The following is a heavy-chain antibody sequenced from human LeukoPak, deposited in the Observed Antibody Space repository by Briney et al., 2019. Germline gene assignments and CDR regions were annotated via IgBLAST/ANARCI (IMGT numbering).Heavy chain of an antibody. CDR2: IHYSGST. Sequence: SETLSLTCTVSVGSISSSSYYWGWIRQPPGKGLEWIGSIHYSGSTYYNPSLNSRVTISEDTSKNQFSLKMSSVTAADTAVYYCASLHNFDLYYWGQGTLVTVSS. CDR1: VGSISSSSYY. CDR3: ASLHNFDLYY. D-gene: IGHD3-9*01. V-gene: IGHV4-39*01. J-gene: IGHJ4*02.